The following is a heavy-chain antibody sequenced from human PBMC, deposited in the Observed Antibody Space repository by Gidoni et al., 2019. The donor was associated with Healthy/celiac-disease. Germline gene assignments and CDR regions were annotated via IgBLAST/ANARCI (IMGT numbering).Heavy chain of an antibody. CDR3: AREGYYDSSGYYYSHSLFDY. Sequence: QVQLVESGGGVVQPGRSLRLSCAASGFTFSSYAMPWVRQAPGKGLEWVAVISYDGSNKYYADSVKGRFTISRDNSKNTLYLQMNSLRAEDTAVYYCAREGYYDSSGYYYSHSLFDYWGQGTLVTVSS. V-gene: IGHV3-30-3*01. J-gene: IGHJ4*02. CDR1: GFTFSSYA. D-gene: IGHD3-22*01. CDR2: ISYDGSNK.